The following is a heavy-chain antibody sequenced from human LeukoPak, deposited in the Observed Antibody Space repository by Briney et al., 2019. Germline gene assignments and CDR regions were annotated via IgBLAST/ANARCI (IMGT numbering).Heavy chain of an antibody. CDR2: IYTSGST. CDR1: GGSISSGSYY. D-gene: IGHD3-22*01. CDR3: ARDLYYYDSSVGY. Sequence: PSETLSLTCTVSGGSISSGSYYWSWIRQPAGKGLERIGRIYTSGSTNYNPSLKSRVTISVDTSKNQFSLKLSSVTAADTAVYYCARDLYYYDSSVGYWGQGTLVTVSS. V-gene: IGHV4-61*02. J-gene: IGHJ4*02.